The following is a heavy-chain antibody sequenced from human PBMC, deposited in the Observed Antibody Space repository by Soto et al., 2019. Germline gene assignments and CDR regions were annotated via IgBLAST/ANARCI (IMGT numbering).Heavy chain of an antibody. J-gene: IGHJ5*02. D-gene: IGHD3-10*01. CDR1: GFSLGTYGVV. Sequence: SGPTLVNPTQTLTLTCTVSGFSLGTYGVVVGWIRQPPGQALEWLALIYWDDDKRYNPSLKSRLTISKDTSKNQVVLTMISMDPVDTATYFCAYRNGVTMVRGAIVTPGGMDWFDPWGQGTLVTVSS. CDR3: AYRNGVTMVRGAIVTPGGMDWFDP. V-gene: IGHV2-5*02. CDR2: IYWDDDK.